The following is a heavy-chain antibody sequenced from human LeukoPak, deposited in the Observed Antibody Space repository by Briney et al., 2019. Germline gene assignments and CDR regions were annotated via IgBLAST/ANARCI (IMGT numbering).Heavy chain of an antibody. V-gene: IGHV1-69*13. CDR2: IIPIFGTA. Sequence: SVKVSCKASGGTFSSYAISWVRQAPGQGLEWMGGIIPIFGTANYAQKLQGRVTITADESTSTAYMELSSLRSEDTAVYYCATLKATDYYDSSGYYHDYWGQGTLVTVSS. CDR1: GGTFSSYA. J-gene: IGHJ4*02. D-gene: IGHD3-22*01. CDR3: ATLKATDYYDSSGYYHDY.